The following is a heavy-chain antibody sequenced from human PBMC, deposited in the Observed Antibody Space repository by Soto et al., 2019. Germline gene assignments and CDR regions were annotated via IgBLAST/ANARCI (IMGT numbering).Heavy chain of an antibody. V-gene: IGHV1-8*01. D-gene: IGHD3-3*01. CDR1: GYTFTSYD. Sequence: GASVKVSCKASGYTFTSYDINWVRQATGQGLEWMGWMNPNSGNTGYAQKFQGRVTMTRNTSISTAYMELSSLRSEDTAVYYCARVGARSYYDFWSGQGWFDPWGQRTPVTGSS. CDR3: ARVGARSYYDFWSGQGWFDP. CDR2: MNPNSGNT. J-gene: IGHJ5*02.